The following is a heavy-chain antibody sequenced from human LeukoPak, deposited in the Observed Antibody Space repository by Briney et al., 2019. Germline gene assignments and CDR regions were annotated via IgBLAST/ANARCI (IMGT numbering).Heavy chain of an antibody. CDR2: IRYDGSNK. CDR1: GFTFSSYG. CDR3: AKDPRAQITYYDGMDV. V-gene: IGHV3-30*02. D-gene: IGHD1-14*01. Sequence: GGSLRLSCAASGFTFSSYGMHWVRQAPGKGLEWVAFIRYDGSNKYYADSVKGRFTISRDNSKNTLYLQMNSLRAEDTAVCYCAKDPRAQITYYDGMDVWGQGTTVTVSS. J-gene: IGHJ6*02.